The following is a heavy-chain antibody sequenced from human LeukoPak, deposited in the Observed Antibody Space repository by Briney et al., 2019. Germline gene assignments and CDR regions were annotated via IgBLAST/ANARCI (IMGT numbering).Heavy chain of an antibody. CDR3: ARGDDNASWLVGY. D-gene: IGHD2-2*01. CDR2: IHHSGIT. V-gene: IGHV4-4*02. J-gene: IGHJ4*02. Sequence: SETLSLTCAVSGGSISNSNWWSWVRQSPGKGLEWIGEIHHSGITNYNPSLKSRVTISVDKSKNQFSLKLSSVTAADTAVYYCARGDDNASWLVGYWGQGTLVTVSS. CDR1: GGSISNSNW.